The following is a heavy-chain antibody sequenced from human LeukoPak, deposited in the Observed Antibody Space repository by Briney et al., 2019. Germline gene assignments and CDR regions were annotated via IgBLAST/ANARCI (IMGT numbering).Heavy chain of an antibody. D-gene: IGHD6-13*01. CDR3: ARDLIPSIAAAGTLFY. CDR1: GYTFTSYY. CDR2: INPSGGST. Sequence: GASVKVSCKASGYTFTSYYMHWVRQASGQGLEWMGIINPSGGSTSYAQKFQGRVTMTRDTSTSTVYMELSSLRSEDTAVYYCARDLIPSIAAAGTLFYWGQGTLVTVSS. J-gene: IGHJ4*02. V-gene: IGHV1-46*01.